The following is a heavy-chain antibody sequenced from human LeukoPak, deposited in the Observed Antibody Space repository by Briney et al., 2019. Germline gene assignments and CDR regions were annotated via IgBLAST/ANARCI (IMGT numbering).Heavy chain of an antibody. J-gene: IGHJ6*02. Sequence: ASVKVFCKASGGTFSSYAISWVRQAPGQGLEWMGGIIPIFGTANYAQKFQGRVTITADESTSTAYMELSSLRAEDTAVYYCAKGLVEMATNRPIYYYYGMDVWGQGTTVTVSS. CDR1: GGTFSSYA. D-gene: IGHD5-24*01. CDR3: AKGLVEMATNRPIYYYYGMDV. CDR2: IIPIFGTA. V-gene: IGHV1-69*01.